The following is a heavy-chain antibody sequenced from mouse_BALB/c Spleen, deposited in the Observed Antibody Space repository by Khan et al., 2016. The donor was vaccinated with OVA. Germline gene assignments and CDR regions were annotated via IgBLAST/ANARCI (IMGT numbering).Heavy chain of an antibody. D-gene: IGHD1-1*01. Sequence: QVQLQQPGLELVNPGASVKMSCKASGDTFISYYIHWVKQRPGQGLEWIGWIYPGDGRTKYNEKFKGKTTLTADKSSSTAYMLLSSLTSEDSAIYFCAISYYGSFWYCDVWGAGTTVTVSS. V-gene: IGHV1S56*01. CDR3: AISYYGSFWYCDV. J-gene: IGHJ1*01. CDR2: IYPGDGRT. CDR1: GDTFISYY.